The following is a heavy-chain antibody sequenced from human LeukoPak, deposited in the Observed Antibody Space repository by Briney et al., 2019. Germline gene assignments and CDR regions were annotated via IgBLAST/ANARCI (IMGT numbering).Heavy chain of an antibody. CDR2: ISGSGGST. D-gene: IGHD3-22*01. CDR1: GFTFSTYA. V-gene: IGHV3-23*01. J-gene: IGHJ3*02. Sequence: PGGSLRLSCAASGFTFSTYAMSWVRQAPGKGLEWVSAISGSGGSTYYADPVQGRFTISRDNSKNTLYLQMNSLRAEDTAVYYCARGGLDSNGYWVAFGIWGQGTMVTVSS. CDR3: ARGGLDSNGYWVAFGI.